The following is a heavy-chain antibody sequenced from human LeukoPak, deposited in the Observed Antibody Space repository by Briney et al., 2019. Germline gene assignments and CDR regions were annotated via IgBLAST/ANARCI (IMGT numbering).Heavy chain of an antibody. V-gene: IGHV3-23*01. CDR1: GFTFSSYA. J-gene: IGHJ4*02. D-gene: IGHD1-26*01. CDR2: ISGSGGST. CDR3: AKDGARHLKIVGATHFDY. Sequence: QPGGSLRLSCAASGFTFSSYAMSWVRQAPGKGLEWVSAISGSGGSTYYADSVKGRFTISRDNSKNTLYLQMNSPRAEDTAVYYCAKDGARHLKIVGATHFDYWGQGTLVTVSS.